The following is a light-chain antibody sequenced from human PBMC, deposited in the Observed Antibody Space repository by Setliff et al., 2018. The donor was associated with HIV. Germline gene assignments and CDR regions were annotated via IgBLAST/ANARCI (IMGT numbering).Light chain of an antibody. CDR1: SSDVGGYSH. V-gene: IGLV2-14*01. J-gene: IGLJ1*01. CDR2: EVR. CDR3: SPYAITNTLP. Sequence: QSVLTQPASVSGSPGQSITISCTGTSSDVGGYSHVSWYQQHPGKAPKLIIYEVRNRPSGVSNRFSGSKSGNTASLTISGLQTEDEADYYCSPYAITNTLPFGTGTKVTVL.